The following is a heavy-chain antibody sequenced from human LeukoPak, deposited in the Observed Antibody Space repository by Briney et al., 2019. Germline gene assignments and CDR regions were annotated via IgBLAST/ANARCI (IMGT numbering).Heavy chain of an antibody. Sequence: SETLSLTCTVSGGPFRSSHYYWGWIRQPPGKGLEWIGSIYYRGNTYYNPSLKSRVHISVETSKSQFSLKLSSMTAADTGVYYCARHGWEAIPMAGFDPLGPGTLVIVSS. CDR3: ARHGWEAIPMAGFDP. CDR2: IYYRGNT. J-gene: IGHJ5*02. D-gene: IGHD1-26*01. CDR1: GGPFRSSHYY. V-gene: IGHV4-39*01.